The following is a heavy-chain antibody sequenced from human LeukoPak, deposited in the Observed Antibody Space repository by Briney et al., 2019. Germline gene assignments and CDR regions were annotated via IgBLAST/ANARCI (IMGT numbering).Heavy chain of an antibody. Sequence: GGSLRLSCAASGFTFDDYAMHWVRQAPGKGLEWVSGISWNSDSIGYADFVKGRFTISRDNAKNSLYLQMNSLRAEDTALYYCARAYCSSTSCYTVYWGQGTLVTVSS. CDR3: ARAYCSSTSCYTVY. J-gene: IGHJ4*02. V-gene: IGHV3-9*01. CDR1: GFTFDDYA. D-gene: IGHD2-2*02. CDR2: ISWNSDSI.